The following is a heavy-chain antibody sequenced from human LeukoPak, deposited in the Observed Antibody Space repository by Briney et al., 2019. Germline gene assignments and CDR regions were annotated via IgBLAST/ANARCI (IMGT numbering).Heavy chain of an antibody. Sequence: PSGTLSLTCTVSGDSINSLDLWSWVRQHPGKGLEWIGYIYYSGTYYNPSLKSRVTISVDTSKNQFSLKLSSVTAADTAVYYCALRRDGYNSIDYWGQGTLVTVSS. V-gene: IGHV4-31*03. D-gene: IGHD5-24*01. CDR3: ALRRDGYNSIDY. CDR2: IYYSGT. J-gene: IGHJ4*02. CDR1: GDSINSLDL.